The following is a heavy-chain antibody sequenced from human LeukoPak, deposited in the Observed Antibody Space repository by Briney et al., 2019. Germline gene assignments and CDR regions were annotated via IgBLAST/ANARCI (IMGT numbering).Heavy chain of an antibody. V-gene: IGHV3-7*01. D-gene: IGHD6-19*01. CDR1: GLIFSKYW. CDR2: IKPDGSEK. J-gene: IGHJ4*02. Sequence: PGGSLRLSCAASGLIFSKYWMTWVRQAPGKGLEWVASIKPDGSEKYYLDSVKGRFTISRENARDSLYLQMNSLRDDDTSVYFCARDASALYWGRGTLVTVSS. CDR3: ARDASALY.